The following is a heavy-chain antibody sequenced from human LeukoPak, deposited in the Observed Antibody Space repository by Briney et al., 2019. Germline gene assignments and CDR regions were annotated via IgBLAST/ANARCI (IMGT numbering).Heavy chain of an antibody. D-gene: IGHD2-15*01. V-gene: IGHV3-23*01. J-gene: IGHJ4*02. CDR2: IGRTGSTT. Sequence: GGSLRLSCAASGFTFSTYGMSWVRRAPGKGLEWVSIIGRTGSTTYYADSVKGRFTISRDNSKNTIYLQMNSLRAEDTAVYYCASRDPCSGGNCYGLAYWGQGTLVTVSS. CDR1: GFTFSTYG. CDR3: ASRDPCSGGNCYGLAY.